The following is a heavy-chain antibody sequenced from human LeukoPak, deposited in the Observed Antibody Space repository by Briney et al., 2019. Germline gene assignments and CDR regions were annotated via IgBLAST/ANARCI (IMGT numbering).Heavy chain of an antibody. CDR2: INHSGST. Sequence: SETLSLTCAVYGGSFSGYYWSWIRQPPGKGLEWIGEINHSGSTNYNPSLKSRVTISLDTSKNQFSLKLSSVTAADTAVYYCARGLMGSTHPWGQGTLVTVSS. CDR1: GGSFSGYY. D-gene: IGHD2-2*01. CDR3: ARGLMGSTHP. J-gene: IGHJ5*02. V-gene: IGHV4-34*01.